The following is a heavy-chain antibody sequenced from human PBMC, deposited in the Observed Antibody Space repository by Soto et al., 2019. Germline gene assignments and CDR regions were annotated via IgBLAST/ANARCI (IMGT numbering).Heavy chain of an antibody. V-gene: IGHV4-4*02. J-gene: IGHJ1*01. CDR1: SASISSTNW. D-gene: IGHD4-17*01. CDR3: VSKNYGDSVTPLQF. Sequence: QVQLQESGPGLVKPSETLSLTCAVSSASISSTNWWNWVRQPPGKGLEWIGEIYHDGSTNYSPSLKSRVTISVDKSKNQFSLNLMSVTAADTAVYYCVSKNYGDSVTPLQFWGQGTLVTVSS. CDR2: IYHDGST.